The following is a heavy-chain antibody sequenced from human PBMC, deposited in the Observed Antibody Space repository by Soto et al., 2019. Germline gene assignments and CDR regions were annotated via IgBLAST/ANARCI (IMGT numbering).Heavy chain of an antibody. CDR2: VSGGSGTT. V-gene: IGHV3-23*01. J-gene: IGHJ4*02. CDR1: GFIFSTYG. CDR3: AKWTGDGDH. Sequence: EVQLLESGGGLVQPGGSLRLSCAVSGFIFSTYGVTWFRQAPGKGLEWVSGVSGGSGTTHYADSVKVRFTITGDTSKNTVYLQMNSLRVEDTAVYYCAKWTGDGDHWGQGTLVTVSS.